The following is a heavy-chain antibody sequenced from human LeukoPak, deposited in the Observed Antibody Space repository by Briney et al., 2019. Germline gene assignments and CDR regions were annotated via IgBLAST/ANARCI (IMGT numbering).Heavy chain of an antibody. CDR3: ARDPGVATGC. Sequence: GASVKLSCKASGGTFSSYAIGWVRQAPGQGLEWMGRIIPILGIANYAQKFQGRVTITADKSTSTAYMELSSLRSEDTAVYYCARDPGVATGCWGQGTLVTVSS. D-gene: IGHD5-12*01. J-gene: IGHJ4*02. V-gene: IGHV1-69*04. CDR1: GGTFSSYA. CDR2: IIPILGIA.